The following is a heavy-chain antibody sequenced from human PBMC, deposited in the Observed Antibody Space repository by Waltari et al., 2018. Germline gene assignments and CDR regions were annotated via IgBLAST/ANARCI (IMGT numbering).Heavy chain of an antibody. J-gene: IGHJ4*02. Sequence: EVQLVESGGGFVKPGGSLGLSWLACGFPFLAAWMGWVRQAPGKGLEWVGRIESNTEGGTVEYAAPAKDRFTISRDDSKNTLYLQMNSLQSEDTAVYYCASYSPWNDHWGQGTLVTVSS. CDR2: IESNTEGGTV. D-gene: IGHD1-1*01. CDR1: GFPFLAAW. CDR3: ASYSPWNDH. V-gene: IGHV3-15*04.